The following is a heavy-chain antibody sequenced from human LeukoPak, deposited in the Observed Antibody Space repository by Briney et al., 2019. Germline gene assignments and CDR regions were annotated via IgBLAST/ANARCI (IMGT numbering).Heavy chain of an antibody. CDR1: GGSINSYY. CDR3: ARGTTTVIYFDY. CDR2: IHYSGST. D-gene: IGHD4-17*01. V-gene: IGHV4-59*01. J-gene: IGHJ4*02. Sequence: SETLSLTCTVSGGSINSYYWSWIRQPPGKGLEWIAYIHYSGSTNYNPSLKSRVTISVDTSKNQFSLKLTSVTAADTAVYYCARGTTTVIYFDYWGQGTLVTVSS.